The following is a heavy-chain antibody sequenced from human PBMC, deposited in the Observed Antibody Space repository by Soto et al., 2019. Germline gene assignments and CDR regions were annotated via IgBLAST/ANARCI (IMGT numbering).Heavy chain of an antibody. CDR3: ARIRSHDFWSGYHPDY. CDR1: GFSLSNDRMG. Sequence: QVTLKESGPVLVKPTETLTLTCTVSGFSLSNDRMGVSWIRQPPGKALEWLAHIFSNDEKSYSTSLKSRLTISKDTSKSQVGLTMTNMDPVDTATYYCARIRSHDFWSGYHPDYWGQGTLVTVSS. CDR2: IFSNDEK. J-gene: IGHJ4*02. V-gene: IGHV2-26*01. D-gene: IGHD3-3*01.